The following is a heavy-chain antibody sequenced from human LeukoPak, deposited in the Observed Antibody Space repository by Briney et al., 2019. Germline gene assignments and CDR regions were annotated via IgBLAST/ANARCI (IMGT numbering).Heavy chain of an antibody. J-gene: IGHJ4*02. CDR2: INQGGTGK. CDR1: GFTFSRYW. CDR3: ARVYRRYFDY. Sequence: PGGSLRLSCAASGFTFSRYWMSWVRQAPGKGLEWVANINQGGTGKYYVDSVKGRFTISRDNAENSLYLQMNSLRAEDTAVYYCARVYRRYFDYWGQGTLVTVSS. V-gene: IGHV3-7*01. D-gene: IGHD1-14*01.